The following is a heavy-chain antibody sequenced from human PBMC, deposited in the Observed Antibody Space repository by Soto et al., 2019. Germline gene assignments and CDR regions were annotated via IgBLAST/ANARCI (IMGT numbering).Heavy chain of an antibody. CDR2: INEGGSEK. D-gene: IGHD3-16*01. CDR1: GFTFSRYY. J-gene: IGHJ4*02. V-gene: IGHV3-7*01. CDR3: AKWGGEGSDS. Sequence: GGSLRLSCAASGFTFSRYYMSWVRQAPGKGLEWVANINEGGSEKYYVDTVKGRFTVSRENAKNSLYLQMNSLRGEDTAVYYCAKWGGEGSDSWGQGTLVTVAS.